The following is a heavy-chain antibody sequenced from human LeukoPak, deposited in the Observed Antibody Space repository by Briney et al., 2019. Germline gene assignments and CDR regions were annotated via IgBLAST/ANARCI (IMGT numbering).Heavy chain of an antibody. J-gene: IGHJ4*02. CDR2: ISSSSSYI. V-gene: IGHV3-21*01. Sequence: VALRLSCAASGFTFSSYSMSWVRQAPGKGLEWVSSISSSSSYIYYADSVKGRLTISRDNAKNSLYLQMNSLRAEDTAVYYCARNSYGSGKTDFWGQGTLVTGSS. CDR3: ARNSYGSGKTDF. D-gene: IGHD3-10*01. CDR1: GFTFSSYS.